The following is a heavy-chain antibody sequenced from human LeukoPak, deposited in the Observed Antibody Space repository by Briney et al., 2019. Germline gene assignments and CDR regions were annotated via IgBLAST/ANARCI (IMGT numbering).Heavy chain of an antibody. CDR1: GFIFSSYS. J-gene: IGHJ4*02. CDR2: ISGSSRYI. Sequence: GGSLRLSCAASGFIFSSYSMNWVRQAPGKGLEWVSSISGSSRYISNADSVKGRFTISRDNANNSLYLQMNSLRAEDTAVYYCARGDGYGMDYWGQGARVTVSS. V-gene: IGHV3-21*01. CDR3: ARGDGYGMDY. D-gene: IGHD5-24*01.